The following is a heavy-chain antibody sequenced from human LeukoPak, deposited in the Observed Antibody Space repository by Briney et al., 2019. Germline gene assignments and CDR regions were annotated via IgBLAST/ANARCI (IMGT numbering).Heavy chain of an antibody. CDR2: IYYSGST. CDR1: GGSISSYY. V-gene: IGHV4-59*01. J-gene: IGHJ3*02. Sequence: SETLSLTCTVSGGSISSYYWSWIRQPPGKGLEWIGYIYYSGSTNYNPSLKSRVTISVDTSKNQFSLKLSSVTAADTAVYYCARAWNYYGSGSYFADAFDIWGQGTMVTVSS. D-gene: IGHD3-10*01. CDR3: ARAWNYYGSGSYFADAFDI.